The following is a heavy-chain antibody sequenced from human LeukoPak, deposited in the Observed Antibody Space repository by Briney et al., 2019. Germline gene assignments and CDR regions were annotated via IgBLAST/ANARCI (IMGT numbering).Heavy chain of an antibody. V-gene: IGHV3-66*01. CDR3: ARAVSGWYAKIDY. J-gene: IGHJ4*02. D-gene: IGHD6-19*01. Sequence: PGGSLRLSCAASGFTVSSNYMSWVRQAPGKGLEWVSVIYSGGSTYYADSVKGRFTISRDNSKNTLYLQMNSLRAEDTAVYYCARAVSGWYAKIDYWGQGTLVTVSS. CDR2: IYSGGST. CDR1: GFTVSSNY.